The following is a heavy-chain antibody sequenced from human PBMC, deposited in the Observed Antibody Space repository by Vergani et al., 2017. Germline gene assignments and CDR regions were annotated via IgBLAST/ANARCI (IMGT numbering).Heavy chain of an antibody. V-gene: IGHV1-69*17. CDR1: GGTFSSYA. CDR3: ERDQSSGWHARYFDY. Sequence: HLFHSFSEVKKPGSSVKVSCKASGGTFSSYAISWVRQAPGQGLEWMGGIIPIFGIANYAQKFQGRVTITADKSTSTAYMELSSLRSEDTAVYYCERDQSSGWHARYFDYWGQGTLVTVSS. J-gene: IGHJ4*02. D-gene: IGHD6-19*01. CDR2: IIPIFGIA.